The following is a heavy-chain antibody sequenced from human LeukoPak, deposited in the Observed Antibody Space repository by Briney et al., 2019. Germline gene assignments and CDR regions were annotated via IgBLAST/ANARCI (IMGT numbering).Heavy chain of an antibody. D-gene: IGHD2-15*01. CDR3: AKDATPYY. J-gene: IGHJ4*02. CDR2: ISGSGDRT. V-gene: IGHV3-23*01. Sequence: GGSLRLSCAASGFTFNNYSMNWVRQAPGKGLEWLSTISGSGDRTFYADSVKGRFTISRDNSKNTVYLQMNRLRGEDTAIYYCAKDATPYYWGQGTLVTVSS. CDR1: GFTFNNYS.